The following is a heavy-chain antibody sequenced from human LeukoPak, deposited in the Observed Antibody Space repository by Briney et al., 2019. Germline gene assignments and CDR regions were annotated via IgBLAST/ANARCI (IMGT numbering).Heavy chain of an antibody. V-gene: IGHV4-31*03. Sequence: SETLSLTCTVSGGSISSGGYYWSWIRQHPGKGLEWIGYIYYSGSTYYNPSLKSRVTISVDTSKNQFSLKLSSVTAADTAVYYCARATPLYDILTGYLIGAFDIWGQGTMVTVSS. CDR3: ARATPLYDILTGYLIGAFDI. J-gene: IGHJ3*02. CDR1: GGSISSGGYY. D-gene: IGHD3-9*01. CDR2: IYYSGST.